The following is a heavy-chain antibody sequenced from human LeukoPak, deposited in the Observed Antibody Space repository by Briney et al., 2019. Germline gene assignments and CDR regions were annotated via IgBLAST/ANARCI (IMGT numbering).Heavy chain of an antibody. CDR1: GYTFTAYY. CDR3: AREGAAAEDVNWFDP. V-gene: IGHV1-2*02. D-gene: IGHD6-25*01. J-gene: IGHJ5*02. CDR2: INPNTGGT. Sequence: ASVKVSCKASGYTFTAYYMYWVRQAPGQGLEWMGWINPNTGGTNYAQKFRGRVTMTRDTSISTAYMELHGLTSDDTAVYYCAREGAAAEDVNWFDPWGQGTLVTVSS.